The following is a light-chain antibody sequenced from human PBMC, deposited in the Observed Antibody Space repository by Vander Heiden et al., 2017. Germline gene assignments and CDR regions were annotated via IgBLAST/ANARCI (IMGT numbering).Light chain of an antibody. Sequence: QSALTQPPSVSGSPGQSVTISCTGTSSDVGSSNRVSWYQQPPGTAPNVIMYGVNNRPSGVPDRFSGSQSGNTASLTISGLQAEDEADYYCNSYTTSNTYVFGTGTKVTVL. CDR2: GVN. V-gene: IGLV2-18*02. CDR3: NSYTTSNTYV. CDR1: SSDVGSSNR. J-gene: IGLJ1*01.